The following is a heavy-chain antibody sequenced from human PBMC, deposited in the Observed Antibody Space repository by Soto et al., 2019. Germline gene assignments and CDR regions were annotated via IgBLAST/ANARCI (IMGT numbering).Heavy chain of an antibody. Sequence: ASVKISCKASGYTFTSYGISWVRQAPGQGLEWMGWINPYNGNTKYAQKLQGRVTMTTDTSTSTAYMELRSLRSDDTAVYYCARDAAVGLFDYWGQGTLVTVSS. CDR1: GYTFTSYG. D-gene: IGHD1-26*01. CDR2: INPYNGNT. CDR3: ARDAAVGLFDY. J-gene: IGHJ4*02. V-gene: IGHV1-18*01.